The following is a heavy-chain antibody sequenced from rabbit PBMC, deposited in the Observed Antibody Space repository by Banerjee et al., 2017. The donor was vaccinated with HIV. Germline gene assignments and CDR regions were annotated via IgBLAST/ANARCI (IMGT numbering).Heavy chain of an antibody. CDR1: GFSFSNKCV. Sequence: QEQLEESGGDLVKPEGSLTLTCTASGFSFSNKCVMCWVRQAPGKGLEWIGCINTSSGNTVYASWAKGRFTISKTSSTTVTLQMTSLTAADTATYFCARDLAGAIGWNFVLWGPGTLVTVS. CDR2: INTSSGNT. D-gene: IGHD4-1*01. J-gene: IGHJ4*01. V-gene: IGHV1S45*01. CDR3: ARDLAGAIGWNFVL.